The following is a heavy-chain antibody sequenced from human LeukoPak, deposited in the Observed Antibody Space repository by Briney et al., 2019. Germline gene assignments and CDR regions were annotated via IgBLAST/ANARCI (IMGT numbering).Heavy chain of an antibody. V-gene: IGHV3-7*03. CDR1: GFTFSSYW. CDR3: TRTSDILTGYTPREAYYYYYHMDV. D-gene: IGHD3-9*01. CDR2: IKQDGSEK. J-gene: IGHJ6*03. Sequence: GGSLVLSCAASGFTFSSYWMSWGRQAPGKGLEWVANIKQDGSEKYYGDSGKGRFTISRSNAKNSLYRQRKSRETEGTASYSCTRTSDILTGYTPREAYYYYYHMDVWGKGTTVTISS.